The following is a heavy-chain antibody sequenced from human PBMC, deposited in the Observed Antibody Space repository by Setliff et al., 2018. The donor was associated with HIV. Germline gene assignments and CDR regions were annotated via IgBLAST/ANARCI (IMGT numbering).Heavy chain of an antibody. CDR3: AGTGVALAGQGFDS. CDR1: GGSISSSSYY. CDR2: IYYSGSA. Sequence: SETLSLTCTVSGGSISSSSYYWGWIRQPPGKGLEWIGTIYYSGSAYYKPSLKNRVTISLHTSQKQFSLKVSSVTAADTAVYYCAGTGVALAGQGFDSWGQGRLVTVSS. D-gene: IGHD2-15*01. J-gene: IGHJ4*02. V-gene: IGHV4-39*07.